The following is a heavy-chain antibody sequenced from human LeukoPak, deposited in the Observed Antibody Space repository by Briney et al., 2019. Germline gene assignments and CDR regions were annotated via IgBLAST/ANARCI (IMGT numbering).Heavy chain of an antibody. CDR2: ISYDGSNK. CDR3: ARDRDSSSFSPPPFDP. CDR1: GFTFSSYG. D-gene: IGHD6-13*01. J-gene: IGHJ5*02. V-gene: IGHV3-30*03. Sequence: GGSLRLSCAASGFTFSSYGMHWVRQAPGKGLEWVAVISYDGSNKYYADSVKGRFTISRDNSKNTLYLQMNSLRAEDTAVYYCARDRDSSSFSPPPFDPWGQGTLVTVSS.